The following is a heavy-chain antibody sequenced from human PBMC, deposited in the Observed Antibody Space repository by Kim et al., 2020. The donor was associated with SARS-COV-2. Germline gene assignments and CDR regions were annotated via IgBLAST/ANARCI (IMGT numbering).Heavy chain of an antibody. D-gene: IGHD2-21*02. CDR2: IYYSGST. V-gene: IGHV4-59*01. CDR1: GGSISSYY. Sequence: SETLSLTCTVSGGSISSYYWSWIRQPPGKGLEWIGYIYYSGSTNYNPSLKSRVTISVDTSKNQFSLKLSSVTAADPAVYYCARVCPGRRGGDCYSHGAFDIWGQGTMVTVSS. CDR3: ARVCPGRRGGDCYSHGAFDI. J-gene: IGHJ3*02.